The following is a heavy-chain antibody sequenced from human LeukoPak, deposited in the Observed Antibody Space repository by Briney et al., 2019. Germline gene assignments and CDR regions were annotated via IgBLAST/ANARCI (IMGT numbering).Heavy chain of an antibody. J-gene: IGHJ4*02. V-gene: IGHV4-38-2*02. CDR1: AYYITSGYY. Sequence: SETLSLTRAVSAYYITSGYYWGWIRQPPGKGLEWIGSIYHSGSTYYNPSLKSRVTISVDTSKNQFSLKLSSVTAADTAVYYCARETGTTRFDYWGQGTLVTVSS. D-gene: IGHD1-1*01. CDR3: ARETGTTRFDY. CDR2: IYHSGST.